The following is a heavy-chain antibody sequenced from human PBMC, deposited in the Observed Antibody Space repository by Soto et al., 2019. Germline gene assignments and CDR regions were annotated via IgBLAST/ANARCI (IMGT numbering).Heavy chain of an antibody. CDR1: GGSFSGYY. Sequence: PSETLSLTCAVYGGSFSGYYWSWIRQPPGKGLEWIGEINHSGSTNYNPSLKSRVTISVDTSKNQFSLKLSSVTAADTAVYYCAREYYYDSSGYSTYFDYWGQGTLVTV. CDR3: AREYYYDSSGYSTYFDY. D-gene: IGHD3-22*01. J-gene: IGHJ4*02. CDR2: INHSGST. V-gene: IGHV4-34*01.